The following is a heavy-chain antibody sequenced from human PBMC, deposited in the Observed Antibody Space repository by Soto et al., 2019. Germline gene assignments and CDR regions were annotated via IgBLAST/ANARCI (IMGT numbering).Heavy chain of an antibody. D-gene: IGHD2-21*01. J-gene: IGHJ4*02. CDR1: GFSFGTYG. CDR2: ITGGGT. CDR3: AKDKERGAYYSDVYS. Sequence: EVQLLESGGGLIQPGGSLRLSCAASGFSFGTYGMCWVRQAPGKGLEWVSTITGGGTYYAASVKGSFTISRDNSRNTLYLQMSSLRAEDTALYYCAKDKERGAYYSDVYSWGQGTLVTVAS. V-gene: IGHV3-23*01.